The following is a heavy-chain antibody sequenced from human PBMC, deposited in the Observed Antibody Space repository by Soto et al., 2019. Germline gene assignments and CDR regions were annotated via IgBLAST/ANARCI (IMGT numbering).Heavy chain of an antibody. Sequence: QVQLVQSGAEVKQPGASVKVSCKASGYSFSGYGIHWVRQAPGQRPEWMGWISAGNGITKFSQQFQGRVAAIRDIAASTAYMELKILTYEDTAVYYCARGSSSWSLGTGAYYGMDVWGQGTTVFVSS. CDR3: ARGSSSWSLGTGAYYGMDV. J-gene: IGHJ6*02. D-gene: IGHD2-2*01. V-gene: IGHV1-3*01. CDR1: GYSFSGYG. CDR2: ISAGNGIT.